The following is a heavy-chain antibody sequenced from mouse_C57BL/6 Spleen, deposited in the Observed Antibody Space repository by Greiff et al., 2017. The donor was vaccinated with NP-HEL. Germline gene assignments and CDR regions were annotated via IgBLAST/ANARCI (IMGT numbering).Heavy chain of an antibody. CDR2: ISDGGSYT. Sequence: EVQLVESGGGLVKPGGSLKLSCAASGFTFSSYAMSWVRQTPEKRLEWVATISDGGSYTYYPDNVKGRFTISRDNAKNNLYLQMSHLKSEDTAMYYCARDPHYYGSSAWFAYWGQGTLVTVSA. D-gene: IGHD1-1*01. CDR3: ARDPHYYGSSAWFAY. J-gene: IGHJ3*01. V-gene: IGHV5-4*01. CDR1: GFTFSSYA.